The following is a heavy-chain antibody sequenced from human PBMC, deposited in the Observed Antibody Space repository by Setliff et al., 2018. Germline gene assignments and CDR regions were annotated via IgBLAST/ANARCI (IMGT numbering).Heavy chain of an antibody. D-gene: IGHD1-1*01. J-gene: IGHJ5*02. CDR2: ISRSGGST. CDR3: ARLSGELEYDWFDP. Sequence: PGGSLRLSCAASGFTFSSYAMSWVRQAPGKGLEWVSAISRSGGSTYYADSVKGRFTISRDNSKNTLYLQMNSLRAEDTAVYYCARLSGELEYDWFDPWGQGTLVTVSS. V-gene: IGHV3-23*01. CDR1: GFTFSSYA.